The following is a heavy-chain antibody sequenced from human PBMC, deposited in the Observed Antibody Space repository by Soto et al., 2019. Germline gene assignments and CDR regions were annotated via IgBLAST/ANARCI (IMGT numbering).Heavy chain of an antibody. V-gene: IGHV4-4*02. Sequence: PSETLSLTCAVSDGSISSSNWWSWVRQPPGKGLEWIGEIYHSGSTNYNPSLKSRVTISVDKSKNQFSLKLSSVTAADTAVYYCASYSSSWSLNYYYYGMDVWGQGTTVTVSS. CDR2: IYHSGST. CDR1: DGSISSSNW. D-gene: IGHD6-13*01. J-gene: IGHJ6*02. CDR3: ASYSSSWSLNYYYYGMDV.